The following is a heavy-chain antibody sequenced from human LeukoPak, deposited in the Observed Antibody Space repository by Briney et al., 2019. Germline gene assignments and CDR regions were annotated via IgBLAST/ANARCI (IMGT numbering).Heavy chain of an antibody. CDR1: GGTFSSYA. Sequence: SVKVSCKASGGTFSSYAISWVRQAPGQGLEWMGRIIPILGIANYAQKFQGRVTITVDKSTSTAYMELSSLRSEDTAVYYCASIGLYTAIFDYWGQGTLVTVSS. J-gene: IGHJ4*02. D-gene: IGHD5-18*01. CDR2: IIPILGIA. CDR3: ASIGLYTAIFDY. V-gene: IGHV1-69*04.